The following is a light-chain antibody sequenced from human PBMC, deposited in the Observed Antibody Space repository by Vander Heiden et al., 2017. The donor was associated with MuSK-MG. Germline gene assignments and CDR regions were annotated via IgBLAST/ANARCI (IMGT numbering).Light chain of an antibody. V-gene: IGKV1-5*03. CDR3: QQDNSYPET. Sequence: DIQMTQSPSTLSASVGDRVTITCRASQSISSWLAWYQQKPGKAPKLLIYKASSLESGVPSRFSGSGSGTEFTLTISSLQPDDFATYYYQQDNSYPETFGQGTKLEIK. CDR2: KAS. J-gene: IGKJ2*01. CDR1: QSISSW.